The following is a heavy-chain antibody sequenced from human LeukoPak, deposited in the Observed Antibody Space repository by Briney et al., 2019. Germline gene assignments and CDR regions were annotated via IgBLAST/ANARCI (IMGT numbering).Heavy chain of an antibody. D-gene: IGHD2-21*01. CDR2: ISYDGSNK. J-gene: IGHJ4*02. Sequence: GRSLRLSCAASGFTFSSYGMHWVRQAPGKGLEWVAVISYDGSNKYYADSVKGRFTISRDSSKNTLYLQMNSLRAEDTAVYYCAKEIAGYYFDYWGQGTLVTVSS. CDR1: GFTFSSYG. V-gene: IGHV3-30*18. CDR3: AKEIAGYYFDY.